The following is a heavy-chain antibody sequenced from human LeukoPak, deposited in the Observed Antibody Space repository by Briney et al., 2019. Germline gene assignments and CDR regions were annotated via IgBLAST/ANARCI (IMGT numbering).Heavy chain of an antibody. D-gene: IGHD6-6*01. CDR2: IIPILGLA. CDR3: ARGRMVVAPISSYYYYYYMDV. Sequence: SVKVSCKASGGTFSSYTISWVRQAPGQGLEWMGRIIPILGLANYAQKFQGRVTITADKSTSTAYMELSSLRSEDTAVYYCARGRMVVAPISSYYYYYYMDVWGKGTTVTVSS. CDR1: GGTFSSYT. V-gene: IGHV1-69*02. J-gene: IGHJ6*03.